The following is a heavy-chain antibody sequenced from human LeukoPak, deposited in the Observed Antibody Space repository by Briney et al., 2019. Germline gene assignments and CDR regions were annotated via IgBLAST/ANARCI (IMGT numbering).Heavy chain of an antibody. CDR2: FYSGGST. D-gene: IGHD3-9*01. V-gene: IGHV3-66*01. Sequence: GRSLRLSCAASGFTVSTKYMSWVRQAPGKGLEWVSLFYSGGSTYYADSVKGRFTISRDNSKSTLYLQMNNLRADDTAVYYCARFSDWLFTYFDYWGQGTLVTVSS. CDR3: ARFSDWLFTYFDY. CDR1: GFTVSTKY. J-gene: IGHJ4*02.